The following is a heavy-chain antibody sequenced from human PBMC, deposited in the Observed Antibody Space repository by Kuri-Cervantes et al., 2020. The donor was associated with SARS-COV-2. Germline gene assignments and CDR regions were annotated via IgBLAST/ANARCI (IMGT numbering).Heavy chain of an antibody. Sequence: GESLKISCAASGFTFDDYAMHWVRQAPGKGLEWVSLVSWDGGSTYYADSVKGRFTISRDNSKNSLYLQMNSLRAEDTALYYCAKDGYSSSWYIFDYWGQGTLVTVSS. CDR1: GFTFDDYA. J-gene: IGHJ4*02. CDR2: VSWDGGST. D-gene: IGHD6-13*01. CDR3: AKDGYSSSWYIFDY. V-gene: IGHV3-43D*04.